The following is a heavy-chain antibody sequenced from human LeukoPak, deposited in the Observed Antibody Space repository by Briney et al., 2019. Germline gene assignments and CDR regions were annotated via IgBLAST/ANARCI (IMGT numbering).Heavy chain of an antibody. CDR1: GFTFSNAW. V-gene: IGHV3-15*01. Sequence: PGGSLRLSCAASGFTFSNAWMSRVRQAPGKGLEWVGRIKSKTDGGTTDYAVPVKGRFTISRDDSKNTLYLQMNSLKTEDTAVYYCTTGGPVNYDILTVKGGMDVWGQGTTVTVSS. J-gene: IGHJ6*02. CDR2: IKSKTDGGTT. D-gene: IGHD3-9*01. CDR3: TTGGPVNYDILTVKGGMDV.